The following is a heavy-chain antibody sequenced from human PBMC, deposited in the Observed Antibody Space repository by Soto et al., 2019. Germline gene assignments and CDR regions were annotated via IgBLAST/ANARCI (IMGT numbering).Heavy chain of an antibody. CDR3: ARGPTYCSSSWYYYYMVV. V-gene: IGHV1-2*02. D-gene: IGHD6-6*01. Sequence: GASVKVSCKASGYTFTGYSMHWVRQAPGQRLEWMGWINPNNGGTNYSQKFQGRVTMTRDTSISTAYMELSRLRSDDTAVYYCARGPTYCSSSWYYYYMVVWGKGTTVTVSS. J-gene: IGHJ6*03. CDR2: INPNNGGT. CDR1: GYTFTGYS.